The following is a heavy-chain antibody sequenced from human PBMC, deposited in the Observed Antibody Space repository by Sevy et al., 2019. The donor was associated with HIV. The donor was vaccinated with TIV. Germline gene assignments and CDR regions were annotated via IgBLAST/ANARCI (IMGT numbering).Heavy chain of an antibody. CDR3: ARILAGGDDSSGYHPHGMDV. J-gene: IGHJ6*02. CDR1: GFSLSTSGMC. Sequence: SGPTLVNPTQTLTLTCTFSGFSLSTSGMCVSWIRQPPGKALEWLALIDWEDEKYYSTSLKTRFTISKDTSKNQVVLTVTNMDLVDTATYYCARILAGGDDSSGYHPHGMDVWGQGTTVTVSS. V-gene: IGHV2-70*01. D-gene: IGHD3-22*01. CDR2: IDWEDEK.